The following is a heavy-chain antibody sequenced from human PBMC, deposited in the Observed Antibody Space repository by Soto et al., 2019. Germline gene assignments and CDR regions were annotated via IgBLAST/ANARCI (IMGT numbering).Heavy chain of an antibody. Sequence: QITLKESSPTLVKPTQTLTLTCSFSGFSLYTGGVGVGWIRQPPGKALEWLALLYWDDTRRYTTSLKNTLTIGKDTSENPVVLTVTDMGPVDTGTYFCAHYTTDTYFDVWGKGATVTVSS. J-gene: IGHJ6*04. V-gene: IGHV2-5*02. CDR2: LYWDDTR. CDR3: AHYTTDTYFDV. CDR1: GFSLYTGGVG. D-gene: IGHD1-1*01.